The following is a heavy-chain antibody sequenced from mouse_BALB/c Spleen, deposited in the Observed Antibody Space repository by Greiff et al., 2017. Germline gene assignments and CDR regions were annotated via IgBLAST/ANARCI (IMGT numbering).Heavy chain of an antibody. CDR3: ARLAMDY. V-gene: IGHV1-54*01. CDR1: GYAFTNYL. J-gene: IGHJ4*01. Sequence: QVQLQQSGAELVRPGTSVKVSCKASGYAFTNYLIEWVKQRPGQGLEWIGVINPGSGGTNYNEKFKGKATLTADKSSSTAYMQLSSLTSDDSAVYFCARLAMDYWGEGTSGTVAA. CDR2: INPGSGGT.